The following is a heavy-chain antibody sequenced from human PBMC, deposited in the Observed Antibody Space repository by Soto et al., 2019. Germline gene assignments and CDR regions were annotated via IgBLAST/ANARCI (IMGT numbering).Heavy chain of an antibody. Sequence: PSETLSLTCTVSDGSSSSYYWIWIRQPPGKGLEWIGYIYYSGSTNYNPSLKSRVTISVDTSKNQFSLKLSSVTAADTAVYYCARRYGTTFDYWGQGTLVTVSS. CDR3: ARRYGTTFDY. CDR1: DGSSSSYY. J-gene: IGHJ4*02. CDR2: IYYSGST. D-gene: IGHD1-7*01. V-gene: IGHV4-59*01.